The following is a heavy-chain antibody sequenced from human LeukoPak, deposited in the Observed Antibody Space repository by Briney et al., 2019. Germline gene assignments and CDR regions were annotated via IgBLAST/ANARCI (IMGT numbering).Heavy chain of an antibody. Sequence: ASVKVSCKASGYTFTSYGISWVRQAPGQGLEWMGWISAYNGNTNYAQKLQGRVTMTTDTSTSTAYMELRSLRSDDTAVYYCAREDHDYGDSGVDYWGQGTLVTVSS. D-gene: IGHD4-17*01. V-gene: IGHV1-18*01. J-gene: IGHJ4*02. CDR2: ISAYNGNT. CDR3: AREDHDYGDSGVDY. CDR1: GYTFTSYG.